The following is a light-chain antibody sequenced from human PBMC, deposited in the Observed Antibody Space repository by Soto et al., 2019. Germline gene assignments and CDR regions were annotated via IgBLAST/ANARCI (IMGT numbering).Light chain of an antibody. CDR1: QTVNTW. J-gene: IGKJ4*01. V-gene: IGKV1-5*01. CDR3: QQYNGYT. Sequence: DVQITQSPSTLSTSVGDRVTITCRTSQTVNTWLAWCQQKSGKAPKLLIYGASNLENGVPSRFSGSGSGTEFTLTISSLQPDDFATYYCQQYNGYTFGGGTKVDIK. CDR2: GAS.